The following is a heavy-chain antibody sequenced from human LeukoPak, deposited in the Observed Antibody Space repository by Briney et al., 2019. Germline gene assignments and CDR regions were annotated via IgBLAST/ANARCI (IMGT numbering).Heavy chain of an antibody. D-gene: IGHD1-26*01. CDR3: ARGGYSGSYYLLDY. J-gene: IGHJ4*02. CDR1: GYTFTNYG. Sequence: ASVTVSFKASGYTFTNYGISWVRQAPGQGLEWMGWISAYNGNTNYAQKLQGRVTMTTDTSTSTAYMELRSLRSDDTAVYYCARGGYSGSYYLLDYWGQGTLVTVSS. CDR2: ISAYNGNT. V-gene: IGHV1-18*01.